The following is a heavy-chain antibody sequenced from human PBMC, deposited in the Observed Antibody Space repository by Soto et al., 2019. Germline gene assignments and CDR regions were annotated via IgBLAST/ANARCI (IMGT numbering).Heavy chain of an antibody. CDR3: ARERIAVAGRPQAWFDP. V-gene: IGHV4-59*01. J-gene: IGHJ5*02. Sequence: QVQLQESGPGLVKPSETLSLTCTVSGGSISSYYWSWIRQPPGKGLEWIGYIYYSGSTNYNPSLKSRVTISVDTSKNQFSLKLSSVTAADTAVYYCARERIAVAGRPQAWFDPWGQGTLVTVSS. CDR1: GGSISSYY. D-gene: IGHD6-19*01. CDR2: IYYSGST.